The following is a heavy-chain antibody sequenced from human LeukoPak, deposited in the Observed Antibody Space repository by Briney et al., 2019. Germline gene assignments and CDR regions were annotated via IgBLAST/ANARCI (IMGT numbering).Heavy chain of an antibody. Sequence: GGSLRLSCAASGFTFSSYEMNWVRQAPGKGLEWVSYISCSGSTIYYADSVKGRFTISRDNAKNSLYLQMNSLRAQDMEVYYCAGDDILVVVAATHYYYSMDVCSKGTTVTVSS. V-gene: IGHV3-48*03. D-gene: IGHD2-15*01. CDR2: ISCSGSTI. CDR3: AGDDILVVVAATHYYYSMDV. J-gene: IGHJ6*04. CDR1: GFTFSSYE.